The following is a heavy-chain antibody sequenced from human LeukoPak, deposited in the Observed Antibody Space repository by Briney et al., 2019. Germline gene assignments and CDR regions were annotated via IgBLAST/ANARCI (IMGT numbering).Heavy chain of an antibody. J-gene: IGHJ6*02. V-gene: IGHV1-69*04. D-gene: IGHD5-24*01. CDR2: IIPILGIA. Sequence: AASVKVSCKASGGTFSSYAISWVRQAPGQGLEWMGRIIPILGIANYAQKFQGRVTITADKSTSTAYVELSSLRSEDTAVYYCASVEMATNEPNYYYGMDVWGQGTTVTVSS. CDR1: GGTFSSYA. CDR3: ASVEMATNEPNYYYGMDV.